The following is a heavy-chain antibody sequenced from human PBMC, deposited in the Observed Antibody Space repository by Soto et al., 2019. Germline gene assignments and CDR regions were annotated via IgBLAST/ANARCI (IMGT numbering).Heavy chain of an antibody. D-gene: IGHD2-21*02. CDR1: GGSISSGDYS. CDR2: IYHSGST. CDR3: ARVAYCGGDCYRGFDP. V-gene: IGHV4-30-2*01. J-gene: IGHJ5*02. Sequence: SETLSLTCTVSGGSISSGDYSWSWIRQPPGKGLEWIGYIYHSGSTYYNPSLKSRVTISVDRSKNQFSLKLSSVTAADTAVYYCARVAYCGGDCYRGFDPWGQGTLVTVSS.